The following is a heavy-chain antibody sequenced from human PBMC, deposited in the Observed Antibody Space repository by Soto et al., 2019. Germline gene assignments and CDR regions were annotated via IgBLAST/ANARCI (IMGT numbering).Heavy chain of an antibody. V-gene: IGHV4-61*01. D-gene: IGHD2-21*02. CDR2: IYYSGST. Sequence: QVQLQESGPGLVKPSETLSLTCTVSGGSVSSGSYYWSWIRQPPGKGLEWIGYIYYSGSTNYNPSLKSRVTISVDTSKNQFSLKLSPVTAADTAVYYCARMLAYCGGDCYHFDYWGQGTLVTVSS. CDR1: GGSVSSGSYY. J-gene: IGHJ4*02. CDR3: ARMLAYCGGDCYHFDY.